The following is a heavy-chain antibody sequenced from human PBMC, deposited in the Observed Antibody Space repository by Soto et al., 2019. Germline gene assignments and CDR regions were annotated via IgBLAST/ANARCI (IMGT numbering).Heavy chain of an antibody. CDR1: GGSINGYF. CDR2: IYYTGST. Sequence: PSETLSLTCTVSGGSINGYFWNWVRQPPGKGLEWIGYIYYTGSTNYNPSLKSRVTISVDTSKNQFSLKLNAVTAADTAVYYCARVYNLYGMDVWGQGTTVTVSS. D-gene: IGHD1-20*01. J-gene: IGHJ6*02. CDR3: ARVYNLYGMDV. V-gene: IGHV4-59*01.